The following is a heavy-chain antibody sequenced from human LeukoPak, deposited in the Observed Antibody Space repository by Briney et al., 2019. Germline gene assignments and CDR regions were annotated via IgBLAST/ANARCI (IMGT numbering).Heavy chain of an antibody. CDR3: TREGVYSPDPTSYHRLPFDI. CDR2: IIPILGIA. J-gene: IGHJ3*02. D-gene: IGHD3-16*02. V-gene: IGHV1-69*04. CDR1: GGTFSSYA. Sequence: SVKVSCKASGGTFSSYAISWVRQAPGQGLEWMGRIIPILGIANYAQKFQGRVTITADKSTNTAHLELSNLRSEDTAVYYCTREGVYSPDPTSYHRLPFDIWGKGTVVIVSS.